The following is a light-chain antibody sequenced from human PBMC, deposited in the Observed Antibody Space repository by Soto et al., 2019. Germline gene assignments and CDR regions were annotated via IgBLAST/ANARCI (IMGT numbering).Light chain of an antibody. J-gene: IGKJ1*01. V-gene: IGKV3-20*01. CDR3: QQFGHSPWT. CDR1: QSVPSTY. CDR2: GTS. Sequence: VLSQSPGRLSLSPGERATLSCRASQSVPSTYFAWYQQKSGQPPRLLISGTSNRATGIPDRCSGSGSGRDFTLTIRSLEPEEFAVYFCQQFGHSPWTFGQGTKVDIK.